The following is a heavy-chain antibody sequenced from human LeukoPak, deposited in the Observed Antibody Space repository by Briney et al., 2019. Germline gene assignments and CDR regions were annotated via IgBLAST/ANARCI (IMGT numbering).Heavy chain of an antibody. J-gene: IGHJ4*02. Sequence: GSLRLSCAASGFTFSSYAMSWVRQAPGKGLEWVSAISGSGGSTYYADSVKGRFTISRDNSKNTLYLQMNSLRAEDTAVYYCAKDPPPLGYCSSTSCSEVGYWGQGTLVTVSS. CDR2: ISGSGGST. CDR3: AKDPPPLGYCSSTSCSEVGY. V-gene: IGHV3-23*01. D-gene: IGHD2-2*01. CDR1: GFTFSSYA.